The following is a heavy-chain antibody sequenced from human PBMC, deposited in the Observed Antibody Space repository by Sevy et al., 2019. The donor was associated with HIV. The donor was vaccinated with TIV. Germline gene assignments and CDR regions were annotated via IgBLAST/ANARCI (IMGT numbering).Heavy chain of an antibody. D-gene: IGHD2-15*01. CDR1: GFTLTNEF. CDR2: VYSGGAT. V-gene: IGHV3-53*01. Sequence: GGSLRLSCAVSGFTLTNEFFSWVRQAPGKGLEWVAVVYSGGATYYADSVKGRFTISRDKSKNTLYLQMKGLRAGDTAVYYCAGVGYCRGGTCFSGFYYAMDVWGQGTTVTVSS. J-gene: IGHJ6*02. CDR3: AGVGYCRGGTCFSGFYYAMDV.